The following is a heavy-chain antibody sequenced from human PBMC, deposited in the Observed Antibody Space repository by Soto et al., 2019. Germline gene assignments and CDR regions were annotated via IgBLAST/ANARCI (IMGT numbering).Heavy chain of an antibody. J-gene: IGHJ6*02. D-gene: IGHD2-2*03. V-gene: IGHV4-39*01. Sequence: SETLSLTCTVSGDSISSNSHYWGWIRQPPGKGLESIATIYYNENTYYNPSLLSRVTISVDTSKNEFSLRLSSVTAADTAVYYCARLNGYCISTNCHGYYGMDVWGQGTTVTVSS. CDR2: IYYNENT. CDR1: GDSISSNSHY. CDR3: ARLNGYCISTNCHGYYGMDV.